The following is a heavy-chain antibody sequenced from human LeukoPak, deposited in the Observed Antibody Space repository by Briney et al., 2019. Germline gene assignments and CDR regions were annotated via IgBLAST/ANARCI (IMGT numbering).Heavy chain of an antibody. V-gene: IGHV4-59*01. CDR2: IYYSGST. Sequence: SETLSLTCAVYGGSFSSYYWSWIRQPPGKGLEWIGYIYYSGSTNYNPSLKSRVTISVDTSKNQFSLKLSSVTAADTAVYYCARGGDYYGSGSYYAFDPWGQGTLVTVSS. J-gene: IGHJ5*02. CDR3: ARGGDYYGSGSYYAFDP. CDR1: GGSFSSYY. D-gene: IGHD3-10*01.